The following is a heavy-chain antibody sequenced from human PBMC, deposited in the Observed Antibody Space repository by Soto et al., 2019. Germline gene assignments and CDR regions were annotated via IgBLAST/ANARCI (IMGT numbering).Heavy chain of an antibody. CDR3: AKAQTWIQLWSPVDY. CDR1: GFTFSSYA. CDR2: ISGSGGST. V-gene: IGHV3-23*01. D-gene: IGHD5-18*01. J-gene: IGHJ4*02. Sequence: EVQLLESGGGLVQPGGSLRLSCAASGFTFSSYAMSWVRQAPGKGLEWVSAISGSGGSTYHADSVKGRFTISRDNSKNTLYLQMNSLRAEDTAVYYCAKAQTWIQLWSPVDYWGQGTLVTVSS.